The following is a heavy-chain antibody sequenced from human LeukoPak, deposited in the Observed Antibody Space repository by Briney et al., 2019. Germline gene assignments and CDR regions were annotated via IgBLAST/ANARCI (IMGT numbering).Heavy chain of an antibody. CDR2: IYHSGST. J-gene: IGHJ4*02. CDR3: ARGWVVGATLHYYFDY. CDR1: GVSISSNIW. D-gene: IGHD1-26*01. Sequence: SETLSLTCAVSGVSISSNIWWSWVRQTPGKGLEWIGGIYHSGSTNYNPSLRSRITISVDKSKNQFSLNLKSVTAADTAVYYCARGWVVGATLHYYFDYWGQGSLVTVSS. V-gene: IGHV4-4*02.